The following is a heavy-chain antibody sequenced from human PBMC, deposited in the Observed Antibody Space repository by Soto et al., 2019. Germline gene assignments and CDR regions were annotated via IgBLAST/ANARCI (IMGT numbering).Heavy chain of an antibody. CDR3: AKDLDLVGCFEH. Sequence: EVQLLESGGGLVQPGGSLRLSCAASGFTFNKNAISWVRQAPGKGLEWVSAIGAYGDDTYYADSVKGRFTISRDNSKNTLYLQMNSLRAEDTAIYYCAKDLDLVGCFEHWGQGTLVTVSS. D-gene: IGHD2-2*01. V-gene: IGHV3-23*01. CDR1: GFTFNKNA. CDR2: IGAYGDDT. J-gene: IGHJ1*01.